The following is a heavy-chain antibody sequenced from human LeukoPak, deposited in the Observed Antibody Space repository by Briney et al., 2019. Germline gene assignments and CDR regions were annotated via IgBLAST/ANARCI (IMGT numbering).Heavy chain of an antibody. Sequence: GASVKVSCKASGYTFTSYGISWVRQAPGQGLEWMGWISIYNGNTKYAQELQGRVTMTKDTSTSTAYMELRSLRSDDTAVYYCARGQPYFYDSSGPEYFQYWGQGTLVTVSS. D-gene: IGHD3-22*01. CDR3: ARGQPYFYDSSGPEYFQY. CDR2: ISIYNGNT. V-gene: IGHV1-18*01. J-gene: IGHJ1*01. CDR1: GYTFTSYG.